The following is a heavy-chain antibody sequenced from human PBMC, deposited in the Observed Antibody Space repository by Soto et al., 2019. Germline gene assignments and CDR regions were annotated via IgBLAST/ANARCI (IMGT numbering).Heavy chain of an antibody. D-gene: IGHD3-22*01. CDR1: GGSISSYY. Sequence: PSETLSLTCTVSGGSISSYYWSWIRQPPGKGLEWIGYIYYSGSANYNPSLKSRVTISVDTSKNQFSLKLSSVTAADTAVYYCARTYYYDSSGYHYFDYWGQGTLVTVSS. CDR2: IYYSGSA. CDR3: ARTYYYDSSGYHYFDY. J-gene: IGHJ4*02. V-gene: IGHV4-59*01.